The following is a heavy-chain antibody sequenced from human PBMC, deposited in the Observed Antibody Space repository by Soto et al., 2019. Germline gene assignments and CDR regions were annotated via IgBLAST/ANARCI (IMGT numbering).Heavy chain of an antibody. Sequence: PGGSLRLSCAASGFTFSSYGMHWVRQAPGKGLEWVAVISYDGSNKYYADSVKGRFTISRDNSKNTLYLQMNSLRAEDTAVYYCAKDNPSHCSGGSCYYNWFDPWGQGTLVTVSS. CDR2: ISYDGSNK. D-gene: IGHD2-15*01. V-gene: IGHV3-30*18. J-gene: IGHJ5*02. CDR1: GFTFSSYG. CDR3: AKDNPSHCSGGSCYYNWFDP.